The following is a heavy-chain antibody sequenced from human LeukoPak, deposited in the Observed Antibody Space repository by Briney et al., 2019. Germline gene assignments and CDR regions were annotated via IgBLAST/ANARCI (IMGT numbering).Heavy chain of an antibody. CDR3: ARDTYYYDSSGYYGDY. V-gene: IGHV1-2*02. D-gene: IGHD3-22*01. CDR1: GYTFTGYY. J-gene: IGHJ4*02. Sequence: ASVKVSCKASGYTFTGYYMHWVRQAPGQGLECMGGVNPNSGGANYAQKFQGRVTMTRDTSISTAYMELSRLRSDDTAVYYCARDTYYYDSSGYYGDYWGQGTLVTVSS. CDR2: VNPNSGGA.